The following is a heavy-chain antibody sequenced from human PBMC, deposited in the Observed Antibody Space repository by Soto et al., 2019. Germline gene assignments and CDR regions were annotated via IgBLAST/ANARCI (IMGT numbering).Heavy chain of an antibody. J-gene: IGHJ4*02. Sequence: SLRLSCAASGFTFSSYAMSWVRQAPGKGLEWVSAISGSGGSTYYADSVKGRFTISRDNSKNTLYLQMNSLRAEDTAVYYCAKDSRDFFTVTTVDYWGQGTLVTVSS. CDR3: AKDSRDFFTVTTVDY. CDR2: ISGSGGST. V-gene: IGHV3-23*01. CDR1: GFTFSSYA. D-gene: IGHD4-17*01.